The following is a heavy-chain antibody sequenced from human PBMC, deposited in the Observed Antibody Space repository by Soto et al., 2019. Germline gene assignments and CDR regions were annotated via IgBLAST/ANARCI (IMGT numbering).Heavy chain of an antibody. Sequence: GGSLRLSCAVSGFICSSYDMSWVRQAPGKGLAWVSTILVAGSQHYEDSVQGRFTISRDTSKNTVFLYMNSLTAGDTAVYYCAKATATGGGAFEIYGQGTMVTVSS. D-gene: IGHD2-8*02. CDR3: AKATATGGGAFEI. CDR1: GFICSSYD. J-gene: IGHJ3*02. CDR2: ILVAGSQ. V-gene: IGHV3-23*01.